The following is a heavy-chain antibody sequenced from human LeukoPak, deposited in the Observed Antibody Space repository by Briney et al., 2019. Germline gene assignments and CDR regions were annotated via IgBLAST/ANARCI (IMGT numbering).Heavy chain of an antibody. CDR3: ARTTYYDFWSGEGWFDP. J-gene: IGHJ5*02. V-gene: IGHV4-4*02. D-gene: IGHD3-3*01. Sequence: SETLSLTCAVSGGSISSSNWWSWVRQPPGKGLEWIGEIYHSGSTNYNPSLKSRVTISVDKSKNQFSLKLSSVTAADTAVYYCARTTYYDFWSGEGWFDPWGQGTLVTVSS. CDR1: GGSISSSNW. CDR2: IYHSGST.